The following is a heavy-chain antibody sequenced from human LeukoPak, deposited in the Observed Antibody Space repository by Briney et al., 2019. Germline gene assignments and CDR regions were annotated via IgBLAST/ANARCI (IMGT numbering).Heavy chain of an antibody. CDR2: INDDTP. D-gene: IGHD6-19*01. J-gene: IGHJ5*02. V-gene: IGHV3-23*01. CDR3: AKVPIAVAVGWFDP. Sequence: GGSLRLSCTTSGFSFNTYSMSWVRQAPGKGLEWVSAINDDTPYYTDSVKGRFTISRDNSKNTLFLQMNNLRAEDTAIYYCAKVPIAVAVGWFDPWGQGTLVTVSS. CDR1: GFSFNTYS.